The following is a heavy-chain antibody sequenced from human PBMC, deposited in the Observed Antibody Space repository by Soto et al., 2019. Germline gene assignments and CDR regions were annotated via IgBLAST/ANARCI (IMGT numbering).Heavy chain of an antibody. J-gene: IGHJ5*02. CDR3: AREYGTGGCFAP. CDR1: GFTFSSYG. CDR2: IWYDGSNK. Sequence: QVQLVESGGGVVQPRRSLRLSCAASGFTFSSYGMHWVRQAAGMGLEWVAVIWYDGSNKYYADSVKGRFTISRDNSKNTLYLQMNSMRAEDTAVYYCAREYGTGGCFAPWGQGTLVTVSS. V-gene: IGHV3-33*01. D-gene: IGHD1-26*01.